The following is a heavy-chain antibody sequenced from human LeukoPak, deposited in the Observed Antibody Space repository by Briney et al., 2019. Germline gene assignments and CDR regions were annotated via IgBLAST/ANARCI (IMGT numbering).Heavy chain of an antibody. Sequence: GGSVRLSCAASGFSLVNFWMSWVRQAPGKGLEWVANINQDSSDKHYVDSMKGRVTISRDNARNSLYLQMNSLRDEDTALYYCARGRLCSSTSCWFDYWGQGTLVTVSS. CDR1: GFSLVNFW. CDR2: INQDSSDK. CDR3: ARGRLCSSTSCWFDY. J-gene: IGHJ4*02. V-gene: IGHV3-7*04. D-gene: IGHD2-2*01.